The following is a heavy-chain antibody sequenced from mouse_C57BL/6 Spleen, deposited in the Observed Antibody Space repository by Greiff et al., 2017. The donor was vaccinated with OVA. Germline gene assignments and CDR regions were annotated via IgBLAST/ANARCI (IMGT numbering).Heavy chain of an antibody. CDR2: INPNNGGT. CDR1: GYTFTDYN. V-gene: IGHV1-22*01. J-gene: IGHJ3*01. CDR3: ARIWDEAWFAY. Sequence: DVKLQESGPELVKPGASVKMSCKASGYTFTDYNMHWVKQSHGKSLEWIGYINPNNGGTSYNQKFKGKATLTVNKSSSTAYMELRSLTSEDSAVYYCARIWDEAWFAYWGQGTLVTVSA. D-gene: IGHD4-1*01.